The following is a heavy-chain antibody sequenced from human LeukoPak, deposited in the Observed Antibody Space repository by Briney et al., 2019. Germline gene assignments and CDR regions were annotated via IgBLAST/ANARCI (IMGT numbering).Heavy chain of an antibody. CDR1: GYTFTSYA. CDR2: INAGNGNT. V-gene: IGHV1-3*01. CDR3: ARARYSSSTAHFDY. D-gene: IGHD6-13*01. J-gene: IGHJ4*02. Sequence: ASVKVSCKASGYTFTSYAMHWVRQAPGQRLEWMGWINAGNGNTKYSQKFQGRVTITRDTSASTAYMELSRLRSDDTAVYYCARARYSSSTAHFDYWGQGTLVTVSS.